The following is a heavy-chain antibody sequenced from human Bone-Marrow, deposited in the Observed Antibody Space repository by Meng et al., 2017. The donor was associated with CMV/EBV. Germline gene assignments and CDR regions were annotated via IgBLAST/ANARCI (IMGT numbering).Heavy chain of an antibody. J-gene: IGHJ4*02. CDR1: GFTFSSYG. CDR3: AKDNHPTIGGGGFDY. V-gene: IGHV3-33*06. Sequence: GGSLRLSCAASGFTFSSYGMHWVRQAPGKGLEWVAVIWYDGSNKYYADSVKGRFTISRDNSKNTLYLQMNSLRAEDTAVYYCAKDNHPTIGGGGFDYWGQGTLVTVSS. D-gene: IGHD5-12*01. CDR2: IWYDGSNK.